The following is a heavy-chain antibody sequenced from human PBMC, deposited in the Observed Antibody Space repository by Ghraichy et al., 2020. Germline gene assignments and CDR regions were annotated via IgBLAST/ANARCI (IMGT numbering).Heavy chain of an antibody. CDR3: AKDVFTSSWPPYFFDF. CDR2: ISGSGGST. J-gene: IGHJ4*02. V-gene: IGHV3-23*01. D-gene: IGHD6-13*01. CDR1: GFTFSSYA. Sequence: SLNISCAASGFTFSSYAMTWVRQAPGKGLEWVSVISGSGGSTYYADSVKGRFTISRDNSKHTLYLQMNSLRAEDTAVYYCAKDVFTSSWPPYFFDFWGQGTLVTVSS.